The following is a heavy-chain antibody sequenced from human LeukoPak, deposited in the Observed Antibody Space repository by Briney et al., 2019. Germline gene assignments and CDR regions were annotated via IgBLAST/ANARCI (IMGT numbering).Heavy chain of an antibody. CDR3: ARGLLSSGWYCGMDV. Sequence: GGSLRLSCAASGFTFSSYGMHWVSQAPGKGLEWVAVIWYDGSNKYYADSVKGRFTISRDNSKNTLYLQMNSLRAEDAAVYYCARGLLSSGWYCGMDVWGQGTTVTVSS. CDR1: GFTFSSYG. D-gene: IGHD6-19*01. V-gene: IGHV3-33*01. J-gene: IGHJ6*02. CDR2: IWYDGSNK.